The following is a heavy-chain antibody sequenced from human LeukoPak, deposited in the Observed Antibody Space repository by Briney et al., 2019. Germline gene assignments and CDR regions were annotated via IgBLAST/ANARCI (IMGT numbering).Heavy chain of an antibody. CDR2: IIPIFGTA. V-gene: IGHV1-69*13. D-gene: IGHD1-7*01. Sequence: ASVNVSCKASGGTFSSYAISWVRQAPGQGLEWMGGIIPIFGTANYAQKFQGRVTITADESTSTAYMELSSLRSEDTAVYYCARDGLELRWDYFDYWGQGTLVTVSS. CDR3: ARDGLELRWDYFDY. J-gene: IGHJ4*02. CDR1: GGTFSSYA.